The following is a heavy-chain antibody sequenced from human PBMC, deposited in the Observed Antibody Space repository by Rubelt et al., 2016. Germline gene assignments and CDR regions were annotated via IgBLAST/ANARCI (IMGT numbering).Heavy chain of an antibody. CDR2: INSDGSDK. CDR3: ARDGSPNWVSGTFDY. D-gene: IGHD7-27*01. CDR1: GFTFSRSW. Sequence: EVQLVESGGGLVQPGGSLRLSCEVSGFTFSRSWMAWVRQTPGKGLEWVAIINSDGSDKQYVDSVKGRFTISRDNIKNSLYLQMNILVAEDTSVYYCARDGSPNWVSGTFDYWGQGTFVTVSS. V-gene: IGHV3-7*03. J-gene: IGHJ4*02.